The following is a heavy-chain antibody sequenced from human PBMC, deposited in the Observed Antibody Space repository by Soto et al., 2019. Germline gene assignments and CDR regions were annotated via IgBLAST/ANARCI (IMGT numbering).Heavy chain of an antibody. CDR3: ASPPEGSGSYFYFDY. Sequence: GGSLRLSCAASGFTVSSNYMSWVRQAPGKGLEWVSVIYSGGSTYYADSVKGRFTISRDNSKNTLYLQMNSLRAEDTAVYYCASPPEGSGSYFYFDYWGQGTLVTVSS. D-gene: IGHD3-10*01. CDR1: GFTVSSNY. CDR2: IYSGGST. J-gene: IGHJ4*02. V-gene: IGHV3-66*01.